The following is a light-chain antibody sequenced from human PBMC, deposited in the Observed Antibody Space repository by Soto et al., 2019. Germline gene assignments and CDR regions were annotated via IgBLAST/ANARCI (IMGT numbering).Light chain of an antibody. J-gene: IGKJ2*01. CDR2: SAS. CDR1: QSISTW. CDR3: QQYNYYPYT. V-gene: IGKV1-5*01. Sequence: DIQMTQSPSTLSASVGDRVTINCRASQSISTWLAWYHQKPGKAPKLLISSASSLERGVPSRFSGSGSGTEFSRAISSLQPDDFATYYCQQYNYYPYTFGEGTKLEIK.